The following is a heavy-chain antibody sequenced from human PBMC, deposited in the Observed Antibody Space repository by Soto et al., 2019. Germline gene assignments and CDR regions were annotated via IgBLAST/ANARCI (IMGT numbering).Heavy chain of an antibody. J-gene: IGHJ4*02. CDR2: IYYSGST. CDR3: ARLGGYYQTLDS. Sequence: SETLSLTCTVSGASISSSSYYWGWIRQPPGKGLEWIGSIYYSGSTYYNPSLKSRVTISVDTSKNQFSLQLRSVTAADTAVYFCARLGGYYQTLDSWGQGTRVTVSS. CDR1: GASISSSSYY. D-gene: IGHD3-22*01. V-gene: IGHV4-39*01.